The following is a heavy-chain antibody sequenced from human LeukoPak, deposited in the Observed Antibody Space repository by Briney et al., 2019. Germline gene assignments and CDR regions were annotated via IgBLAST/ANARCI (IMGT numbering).Heavy chain of an antibody. D-gene: IGHD5-12*01. J-gene: IGHJ3*02. CDR3: ASSSIVATPWGAFDI. V-gene: IGHV1-8*01. CDR1: GYTFTSYD. Sequence: VASVKVSCKASGYTFTSYDINWVRQATGQGLEWMGWMNPNSGNTGYAQKFQGRVTITRNTSISTAYMELSSLRSEDTAVYYCASSSIVATPWGAFDIWGQGTMVTVSS. CDR2: MNPNSGNT.